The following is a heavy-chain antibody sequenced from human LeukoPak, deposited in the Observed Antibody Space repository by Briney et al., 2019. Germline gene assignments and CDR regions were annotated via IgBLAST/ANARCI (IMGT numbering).Heavy chain of an antibody. CDR3: ARTYPLVVVAANAFDI. Sequence: GGSLGLSRAPSGFTFSSYWMSWVRQAPGKGLEWVANIKQDGSEKYYVDSVKGRFTISRDNAKNSLYLQMNSLRAEDTAVYYCARTYPLVVVAANAFDIWGQGTMVTVSS. CDR2: IKQDGSEK. D-gene: IGHD2-15*01. J-gene: IGHJ3*02. CDR1: GFTFSSYW. V-gene: IGHV3-7*01.